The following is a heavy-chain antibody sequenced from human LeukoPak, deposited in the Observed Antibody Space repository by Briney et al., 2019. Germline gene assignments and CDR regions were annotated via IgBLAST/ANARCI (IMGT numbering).Heavy chain of an antibody. Sequence: QAGGSLRLSCAASGFTFSSYAMSWVRQAPGKGLEWVSAISGSGGSTYYADSVKGRFTISRDNSKNMLYLQMNSLRAEDTAVYYCAKDGRAHRKYYYDSSGYSDYWGQGTLVTVSS. D-gene: IGHD3-22*01. CDR3: AKDGRAHRKYYYDSSGYSDY. CDR2: ISGSGGST. V-gene: IGHV3-23*01. J-gene: IGHJ4*02. CDR1: GFTFSSYA.